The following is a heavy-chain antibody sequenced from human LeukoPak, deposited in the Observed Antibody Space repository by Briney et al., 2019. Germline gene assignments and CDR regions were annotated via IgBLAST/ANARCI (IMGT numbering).Heavy chain of an antibody. J-gene: IGHJ4*02. CDR3: AKDNVIVGGYYFDY. CDR2: INDSGGST. CDR1: GFTFSSFA. V-gene: IGHV3-23*01. D-gene: IGHD1-26*01. Sequence: GGSLRLSCAASGFTFSSFAMSWVRQAPGKGLEWVSVINDSGGSTYYADSVRGRFTISRDNSKNTLYLQMNSLRAEDTAVYYCAKDNVIVGGYYFDYWGQGTLVTVSS.